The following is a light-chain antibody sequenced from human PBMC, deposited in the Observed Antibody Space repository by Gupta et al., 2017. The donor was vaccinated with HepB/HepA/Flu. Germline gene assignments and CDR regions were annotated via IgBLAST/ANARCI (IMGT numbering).Light chain of an antibody. Sequence: SSELTQDPAVSVALGQTVRITCQGDSLRSYYASWYQQKPGQAPVIVIYGKNNRPSGIPDLFSGSSSGNTASLTITGAQAEDEADYYCNSRDSSGNHRGVFGTGTKVTVL. CDR2: GKN. V-gene: IGLV3-19*01. CDR3: NSRDSSGNHRGV. J-gene: IGLJ1*01. CDR1: SLRSYY.